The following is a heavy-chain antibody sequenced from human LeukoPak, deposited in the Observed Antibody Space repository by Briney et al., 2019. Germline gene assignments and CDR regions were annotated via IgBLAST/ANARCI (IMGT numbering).Heavy chain of an antibody. CDR3: ALLAVASDFDC. D-gene: IGHD6-19*01. Sequence: GGSLRLSCAVSGFPFTFYEMNWVRQAPGKGLEWVSNIGASGTTKYYADSVKGRFSISRDNAKTSLYLQMNSLRVDDTAVYYCALLAVASDFDCWGQGALVTVSS. V-gene: IGHV3-48*03. CDR2: IGASGTTK. J-gene: IGHJ4*02. CDR1: GFPFTFYE.